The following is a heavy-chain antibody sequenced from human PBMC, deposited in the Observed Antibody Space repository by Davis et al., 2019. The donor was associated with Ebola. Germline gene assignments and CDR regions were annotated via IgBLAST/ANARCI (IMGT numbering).Heavy chain of an antibody. D-gene: IGHD2-2*01. V-gene: IGHV1/OR15-3*02. CDR3: ARDKTYEYQLSTPYGMDV. CDR2: INAGNGNT. J-gene: IGHJ6*02. CDR1: GYTFTGYY. Sequence: AASVKVSCKASGYTFTGYYMHWVRQAPGQGLEWMGWINAGNGNTKYSQKFQGRVTITADKSTSTAYMELSSLRSEDTAVYYCARDKTYEYQLSTPYGMDVWGQGTTVTVSS.